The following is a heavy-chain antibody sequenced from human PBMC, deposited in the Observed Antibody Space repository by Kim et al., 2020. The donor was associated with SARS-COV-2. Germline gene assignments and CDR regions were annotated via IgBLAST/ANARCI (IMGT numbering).Heavy chain of an antibody. J-gene: IGHJ4*02. CDR2: ISYDGSNK. D-gene: IGHD2-21*01. V-gene: IGHV3-30*18. Sequence: GGSLRLSCAASGFTFSSYGMHWVRQAPGKGLEWVAVISYDGSNKYYADSVKGRFTISRDNSKNTLYLQMNSLRAEDTAVYYCAKQSPYCGGDCYSGFFDYWGQGTLVTVSS. CDR3: AKQSPYCGGDCYSGFFDY. CDR1: GFTFSSYG.